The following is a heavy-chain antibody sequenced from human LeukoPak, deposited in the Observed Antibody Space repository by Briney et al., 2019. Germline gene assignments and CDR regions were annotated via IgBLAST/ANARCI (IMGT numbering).Heavy chain of an antibody. CDR1: GFTFSSNA. V-gene: IGHV3-23*01. Sequence: PGGSLRLSCAASGFTFSSNAMSWVRRAQGKGLEWVSVISVSGSRAYYADFVKGRFTVSRDNSKNTVLLQMNSLRVEDTAVYYCTKDHDGMHAWGQGTTVTVSS. J-gene: IGHJ6*02. CDR2: ISVSGSRA. CDR3: TKDHDGMHA.